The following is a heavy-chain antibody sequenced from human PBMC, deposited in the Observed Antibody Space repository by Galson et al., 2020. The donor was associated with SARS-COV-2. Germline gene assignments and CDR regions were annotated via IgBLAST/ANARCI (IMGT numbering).Heavy chain of an antibody. CDR1: GYTFTGYY. V-gene: IGHV1-2*02. J-gene: IGHJ4*02. D-gene: IGHD3-22*01. CDR2: INPNSGGT. CDR3: ARSGRGDSSGYITR. Sequence: GESLKISCKASGYTFTGYYMHWVRQAPGQGLEWMGWINPNSGGTNYAQKFQGRVTMTRDTSISTAYMELSRLRSDDTAVYYCARSGRGDSSGYITRWGQGTLGTVSS.